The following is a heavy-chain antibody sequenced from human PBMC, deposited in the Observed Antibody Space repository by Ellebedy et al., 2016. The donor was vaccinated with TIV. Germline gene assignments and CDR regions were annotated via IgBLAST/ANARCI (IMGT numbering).Heavy chain of an antibody. CDR2: IKQDGSEI. D-gene: IGHD1-7*01. CDR1: GFTFTGYW. Sequence: GESLKISXAASGFTFTGYWLSWVRQAPGKGLEWVANIKQDGSEIYYVDSVKGRFTISRDNAKNSLYLQMNSLRTEDAAVYYCARDELRIHPTYNMDVWGQGTTVTVSS. V-gene: IGHV3-7*01. CDR3: ARDELRIHPTYNMDV. J-gene: IGHJ6*02.